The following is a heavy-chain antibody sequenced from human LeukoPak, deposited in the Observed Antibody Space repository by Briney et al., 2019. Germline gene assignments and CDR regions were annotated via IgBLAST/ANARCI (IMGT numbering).Heavy chain of an antibody. CDR1: GVSIRSTSYY. CDR3: ASGYFVHTFDF. J-gene: IGHJ4*02. V-gene: IGHV4-39*01. Sequence: SETLSLTCTVPGVSIRSTSYYWGWIRQPPGKGLEWIGSIYFSGNTYYNPSLKTRVTISIDTSKNQFSLKLTSVTAADTAIFYCASGYFVHTFDFWGQGTLGTVSS. D-gene: IGHD2-2*03. CDR2: IYFSGNT.